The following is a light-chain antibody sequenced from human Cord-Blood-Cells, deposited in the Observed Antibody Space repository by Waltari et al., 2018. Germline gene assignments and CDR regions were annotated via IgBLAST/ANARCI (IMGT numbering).Light chain of an antibody. CDR1: QSISSW. CDR3: QLYKSYPYT. J-gene: IGKJ2*01. V-gene: IGKV1-5*01. Sequence: DIQMTQSPSTLSASVGDRVTITCRARQSISSWLAWYQQKPGKAPKLLIYDASSWESGVPARVSGSGAGTEFTLTISSLQPDDFATYDCQLYKSYPYTFGQGTKLEIK. CDR2: DAS.